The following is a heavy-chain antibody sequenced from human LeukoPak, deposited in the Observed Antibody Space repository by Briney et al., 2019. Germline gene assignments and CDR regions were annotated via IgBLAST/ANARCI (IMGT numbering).Heavy chain of an antibody. Sequence: PSQTLSLTCTVSGGSISSGGYYWSWIRQHPGKGLEWIGYIYYSGSTYYNPSLKSRVTISVDTSKNQFSLKLSSVTAADTAVYYCARRMGKTLGDYYFDYWGQGSLVTVSS. CDR1: GGSISSGGYY. V-gene: IGHV4-30-4*08. D-gene: IGHD3-16*01. CDR2: IYYSGST. J-gene: IGHJ4*02. CDR3: ARRMGKTLGDYYFDY.